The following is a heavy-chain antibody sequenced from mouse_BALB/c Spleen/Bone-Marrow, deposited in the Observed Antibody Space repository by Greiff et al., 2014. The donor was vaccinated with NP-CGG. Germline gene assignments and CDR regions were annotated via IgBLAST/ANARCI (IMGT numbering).Heavy chain of an antibody. V-gene: IGHV1-80*01. CDR2: IYPGDGDT. J-gene: IGHJ4*01. CDR1: GYAFSSYW. Sequence: QVQLQQSGAELVRPGSSVKISCKASGYAFSSYWMSWVKQRPGQGLEWIGQIYPGDGDTNYNGKFKGKATLTAVKSSSTAYMQLSSLTSEDSAVYFCARWLPAMDYWGQGTSVTVSS. D-gene: IGHD2-2*01. CDR3: ARWLPAMDY.